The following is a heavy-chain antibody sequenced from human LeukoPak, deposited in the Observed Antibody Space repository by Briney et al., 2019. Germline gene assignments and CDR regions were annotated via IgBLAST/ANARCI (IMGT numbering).Heavy chain of an antibody. CDR2: ISSSSSYI. V-gene: IGHV3-21*06. CDR3: ARGSRTFDY. J-gene: IGHJ4*02. Sequence: GGSLRLSCAASGFTLSSYSMKWVRQAPGKGLEWVSPISSSSSYIYYADSVNGRFTNSRDNAKNSLNLQMNSVRAEDSAVYYCARGSRTFDYWGQGTLVTVSS. D-gene: IGHD2-2*01. CDR1: GFTLSSYS.